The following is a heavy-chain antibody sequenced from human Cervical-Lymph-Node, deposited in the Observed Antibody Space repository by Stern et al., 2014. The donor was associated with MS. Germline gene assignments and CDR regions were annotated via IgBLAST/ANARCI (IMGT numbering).Heavy chain of an antibody. Sequence: QVQLTQSGAKMKKPGASVKVSCKASGYAFTGFFIHWVRQVPGQGLEWMGRLNPNSDDPTYAQNFQDRVTLTRDTSISTAYLELSRLTSADTAVYYCAREATRIIVGIDYWGQGTQVTVSS. V-gene: IGHV1-2*06. CDR2: LNPNSDDP. J-gene: IGHJ4*02. CDR3: AREATRIIVGIDY. CDR1: GYAFTGFF. D-gene: IGHD2/OR15-2a*01.